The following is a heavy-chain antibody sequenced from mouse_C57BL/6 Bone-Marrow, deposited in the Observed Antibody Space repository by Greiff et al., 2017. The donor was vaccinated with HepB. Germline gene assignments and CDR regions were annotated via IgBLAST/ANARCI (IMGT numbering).Heavy chain of an antibody. CDR3: TSDYSNSIDY. CDR2: IDPENGDT. D-gene: IGHD2-5*01. V-gene: IGHV14-4*01. CDR1: GFNIKDDY. J-gene: IGHJ2*01. Sequence: VQLQQSGAELVRPGASVKLSCIASGFNIKDDYMHWVKQRPEQGLEWIGWIDPENGDTEYAPKFQGKATITADTSSNTAYLQLSSLTSEDTAVYYCTSDYSNSIDYWGQGTTLTVSS.